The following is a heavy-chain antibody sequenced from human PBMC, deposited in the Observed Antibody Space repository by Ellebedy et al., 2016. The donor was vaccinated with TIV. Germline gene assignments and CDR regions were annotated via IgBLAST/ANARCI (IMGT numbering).Heavy chain of an antibody. CDR1: GFTFSSYV. CDR3: ASRIWFGELVFPRGGFDY. D-gene: IGHD3-10*01. J-gene: IGHJ4*02. CDR2: ISYDGSEK. V-gene: IGHV3-30*04. Sequence: GESLKISCAASGFTFSSYVMKWVRQAPGKGLEWVALISYDGSEKYYADSVKGRFTISRDNSKNTLYLQMNSLRVEDTAVYYCASRIWFGELVFPRGGFDYWGQGTLVTVSS.